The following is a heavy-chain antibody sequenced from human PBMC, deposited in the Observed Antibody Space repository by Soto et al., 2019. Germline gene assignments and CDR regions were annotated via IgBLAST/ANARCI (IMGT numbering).Heavy chain of an antibody. J-gene: IGHJ6*02. Sequence: QVQLQESGPGLVKPSETLSLTCTVSGDSLTNYYCSWFRQPPGKGLEWIGYIMYSGYSAYNLSLKRQVTMSMDTSKTQSSLMLESVTATDTAVYYCARHGFGPLHGLVDVWGQGTTVIVSS. CDR2: IMYSGYS. V-gene: IGHV4-59*08. D-gene: IGHD3-10*01. CDR3: ARHGFGPLHGLVDV. CDR1: GDSLTNYY.